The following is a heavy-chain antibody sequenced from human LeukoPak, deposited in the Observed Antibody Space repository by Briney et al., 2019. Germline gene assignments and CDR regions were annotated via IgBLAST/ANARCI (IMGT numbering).Heavy chain of an antibody. Sequence: GGSLRLSCAASGFTFSSYGMNWVRQAPGKGLEWVSFIRYDGSKTYYADSVKGRFTISRDNSKNTLYLQMNSLRAGDTAESYCTGSSDYYGSRGGAFDIWGQGTKVTVSS. D-gene: IGHD3-22*01. J-gene: IGHJ3*02. CDR2: IRYDGSKT. V-gene: IGHV3-30*02. CDR1: GFTFSSYG. CDR3: TGSSDYYGSRGGAFDI.